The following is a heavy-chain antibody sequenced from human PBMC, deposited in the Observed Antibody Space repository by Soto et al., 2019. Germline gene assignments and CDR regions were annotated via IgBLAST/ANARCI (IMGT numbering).Heavy chain of an antibody. CDR1: GGSISSSSYY. CDR2: IYYSGST. J-gene: IGHJ5*02. CDR3: ARPVAQWGQLYGRQLLPNRETIWFDP. Sequence: PSETLSLTCTVSGGSISSSSYYWGWIRQPPGKGLEWIGSIYYSGSTYYNPSLKSRVTISVDTSENQFSLKLSSVTAADTAVYYCARPVAQWGQLYGRQLLPNRETIWFDPWGQGTLVTVSS. V-gene: IGHV4-39*01. D-gene: IGHD2-15*01.